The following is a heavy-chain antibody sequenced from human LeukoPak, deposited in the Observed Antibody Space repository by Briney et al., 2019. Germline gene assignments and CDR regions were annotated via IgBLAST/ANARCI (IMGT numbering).Heavy chain of an antibody. CDR3: ARPPPGDGYTFVHGAFDI. V-gene: IGHV1-69*01. Sequence: SVKVSCRASGGTFSSYAISWVRQAPGQGLEWMGGIIPIFGTANYAQKFQGRVTITADESTSTAYMELSSLRSEDTAVYYCARPPPGDGYTFVHGAFDIRGQGTMVTVSS. CDR2: IIPIFGTA. J-gene: IGHJ3*02. D-gene: IGHD5-24*01. CDR1: GGTFSSYA.